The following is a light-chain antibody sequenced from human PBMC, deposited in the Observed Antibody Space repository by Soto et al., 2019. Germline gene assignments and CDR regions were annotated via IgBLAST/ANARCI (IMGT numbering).Light chain of an antibody. V-gene: IGLV1-44*01. J-gene: IGLJ3*02. CDR1: RSNIGSNT. Sequence: QAVVIQSPSASGTPGQRVTISCSGSRSNIGSNTVNWYQQVPGTAPRLLIYANNQRPSGVPDRFSGSKSGTPASLAISGLQSEDEADYYCAAWDDSLNGPVFGGGTKLTVL. CDR2: ANN. CDR3: AAWDDSLNGPV.